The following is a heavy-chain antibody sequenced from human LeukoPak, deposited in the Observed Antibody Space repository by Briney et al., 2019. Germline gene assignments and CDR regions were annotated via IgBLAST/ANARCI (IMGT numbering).Heavy chain of an antibody. D-gene: IGHD4-17*01. Sequence: GGSLRLSCAASGFTLNSYWMHWVRQAPGKGLEWVSSITSGSSYIYYADSVKGRFTISRDNAKNSLYLQMTSLRVEDTAVYYCAKTYGHFDDWGQGTLVTVSS. V-gene: IGHV3-21*01. J-gene: IGHJ4*02. CDR2: ITSGSSYI. CDR3: AKTYGHFDD. CDR1: GFTLNSYW.